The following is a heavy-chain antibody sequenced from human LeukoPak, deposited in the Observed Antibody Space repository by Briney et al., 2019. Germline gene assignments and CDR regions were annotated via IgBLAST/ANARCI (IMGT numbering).Heavy chain of an antibody. J-gene: IGHJ6*03. CDR3: AKEIGVAVGTYMDV. Sequence: GGSLRLSCAAAGFTFSSYGMHRVRQAPGKGLEWVAFIRYDGSNKYYADSVKGRFTISRDNSKNTLYPQMNSLRAEGTAVYYCAKEIGVAVGTYMDVWGKGTTVTVSS. CDR2: IRYDGSNK. V-gene: IGHV3-30*02. D-gene: IGHD2-2*01. CDR1: GFTFSSYG.